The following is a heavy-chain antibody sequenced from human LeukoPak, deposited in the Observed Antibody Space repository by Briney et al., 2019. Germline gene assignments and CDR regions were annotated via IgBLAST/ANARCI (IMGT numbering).Heavy chain of an antibody. D-gene: IGHD3-10*01. Sequence: PGRSLRLSCAASGFTFSSYAVHWVRQAPGKGLEWISFIRSSGDIMYYADSVKGRFTISRDNAKTSVYLQMNSLRAGDTAVYYCVREGGWDSGSYSAYWGQGTLVTVSS. CDR2: IRSSGDIM. CDR3: VREGGWDSGSYSAY. V-gene: IGHV3-48*01. J-gene: IGHJ4*02. CDR1: GFTFSSYA.